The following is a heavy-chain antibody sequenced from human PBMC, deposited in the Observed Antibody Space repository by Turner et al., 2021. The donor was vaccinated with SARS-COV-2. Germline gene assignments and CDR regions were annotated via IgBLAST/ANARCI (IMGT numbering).Heavy chain of an antibody. CDR3: ARGGHYYYGLDV. CDR1: GVTVSSNY. V-gene: IGHV3-53*01. Sequence: EVQLVESGGGLIKPGGSLRLSCAASGVTVSSNYMSWVRQAPGKGLEWVSVIYSGGSTFYSDSVKGRFTISRDNSKNTLYLQMNSLRAEDTAVYYCARGGHYYYGLDVWGQGTTVTVSS. CDR2: IYSGGST. J-gene: IGHJ6*02. D-gene: IGHD3-10*01.